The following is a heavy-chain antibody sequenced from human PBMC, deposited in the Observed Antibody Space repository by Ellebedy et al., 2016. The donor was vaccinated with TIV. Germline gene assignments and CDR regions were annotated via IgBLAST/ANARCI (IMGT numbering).Heavy chain of an antibody. CDR1: GFTFSRYS. J-gene: IGHJ5*02. Sequence: GESLKISCAASGFTFSRYSMIWVRQAPGKGLEWVSYISSSSSKIHYADSVKGRFTTSSDDSKNTLYLQMKSLRAEDTAVYYCVRAGVDNWFDPWGQGTLVTVSS. V-gene: IGHV3-48*01. D-gene: IGHD2-21*01. CDR2: ISSSSSKI. CDR3: VRAGVDNWFDP.